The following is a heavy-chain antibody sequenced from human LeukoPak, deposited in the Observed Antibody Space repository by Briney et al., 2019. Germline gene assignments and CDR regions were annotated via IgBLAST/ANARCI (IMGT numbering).Heavy chain of an antibody. V-gene: IGHV3-33*01. CDR3: ARDILSMSH. J-gene: IGHJ4*02. CDR1: GFTFSSYG. Sequence: GGSLRLSCAASGFTFSSYGMHWVRQAPGKGLGWVALIWYDGSNKYYADSVKGRFTISRDNSKNTLYLQMNSLRAEDTAVYYCARDILSMSHWGQGTLVTVSS. D-gene: IGHD3-9*01. CDR2: IWYDGSNK.